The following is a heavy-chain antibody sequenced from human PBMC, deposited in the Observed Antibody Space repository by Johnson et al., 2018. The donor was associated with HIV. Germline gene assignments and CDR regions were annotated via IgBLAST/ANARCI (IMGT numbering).Heavy chain of an antibody. V-gene: IGHV3-20*04. CDR1: GFIFDEYD. CDR3: ARATYYYDTSGYLTRPRAFDV. Sequence: VQLVESGGGVARPGGSLRLSCEASGFIFDEYDMSWVRQAPGKGLEWVSGINWTGGTPGSADSVKGRFTISRDNAKNSLYLQMNSLRDEDTALYYCARATYYYDTSGYLTRPRAFDVWGQGTMVTVSS. D-gene: IGHD3-22*01. CDR2: INWTGGTP. J-gene: IGHJ3*01.